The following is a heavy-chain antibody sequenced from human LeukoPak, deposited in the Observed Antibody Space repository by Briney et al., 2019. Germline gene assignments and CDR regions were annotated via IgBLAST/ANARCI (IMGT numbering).Heavy chain of an antibody. Sequence: GSLRLSCAASGFTFSNYSMNWVRQAPGKGLEWVSSISSTSTYIYYADSVKGRFTISRDNAKNSLYLQMNSLRAEDSAVYYCATLLFGGDHFDYWGQGTLVTVSS. CDR3: ATLLFGGDHFDY. CDR1: GFTFSNYS. CDR2: ISSTSTYI. J-gene: IGHJ4*02. D-gene: IGHD3-16*01. V-gene: IGHV3-21*01.